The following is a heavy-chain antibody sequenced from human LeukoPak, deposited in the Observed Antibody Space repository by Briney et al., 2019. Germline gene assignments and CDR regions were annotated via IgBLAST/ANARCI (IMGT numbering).Heavy chain of an antibody. V-gene: IGHV1-8*01. D-gene: IGHD3-22*01. J-gene: IGHJ4*02. CDR3: ARGRETYYYDSSGYDY. Sequence: ASVKVSCKASGYTFTSYDINWVRQATGQGLEWMGWMNPNSGNTGYAQKFQGRVTMTRNTSISTAYMELSSLRSEDTAVYYCARGRETYYYDSSGYDYWGQGTLVTVSS. CDR1: GYTFTSYD. CDR2: MNPNSGNT.